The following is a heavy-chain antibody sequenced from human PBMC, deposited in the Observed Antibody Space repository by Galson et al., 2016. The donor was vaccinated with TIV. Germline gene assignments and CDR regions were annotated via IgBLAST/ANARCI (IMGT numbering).Heavy chain of an antibody. D-gene: IGHD3/OR15-3a*01. CDR3: SWVFWTGNYFFDF. Sequence: QSGAEVKKPGESLKISCKGSGYDQWFSTHWIGWVRQMPGRGLEWVAIIYPGDSETRYSPSFQGQVTISADKSIITAFVQWSSLKASATAMYYCSWVFWTGNYFFDFWGQGTLVTVSS. V-gene: IGHV5-51*01. CDR2: IYPGDSET. CDR1: GYDQWFSTHW. J-gene: IGHJ4*02.